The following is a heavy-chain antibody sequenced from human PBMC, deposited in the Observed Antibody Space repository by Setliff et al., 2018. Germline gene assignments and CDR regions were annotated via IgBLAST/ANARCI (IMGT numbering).Heavy chain of an antibody. V-gene: IGHV1-69*05. CDR3: ARDVFPYHYEGAFDI. J-gene: IGHJ3*02. Sequence: SVKVSCKASGYTFTSYDINWVRQAPGQGLEWMGGIIPIFGTANYAQKFQGRVTITTDESTSTAYMELSSLRSEDTAVYYCARDVFPYHYEGAFDIWGQGTTVTVSS. CDR2: IIPIFGTA. CDR1: GYTFTSYD. D-gene: IGHD3-22*01.